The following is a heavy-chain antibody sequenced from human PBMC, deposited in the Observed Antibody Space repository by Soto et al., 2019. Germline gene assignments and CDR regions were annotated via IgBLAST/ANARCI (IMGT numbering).Heavy chain of an antibody. J-gene: IGHJ6*02. V-gene: IGHV3-53*02. CDR2: TFSGGNT. Sequence: ELQLVETGGGLIQTGGSLRLSCAASGFSISSNYIAWVRKPPGKGLEWVSTTFSGGNTEYAASVKGRCSISRDNYKNTLYLQMANLRVEDTAVYYCARKPPSAIQGWAFGMDVWGQGTTVSVSS. CDR3: ARKPPSAIQGWAFGMDV. CDR1: GFSISSNY. D-gene: IGHD2-21*01.